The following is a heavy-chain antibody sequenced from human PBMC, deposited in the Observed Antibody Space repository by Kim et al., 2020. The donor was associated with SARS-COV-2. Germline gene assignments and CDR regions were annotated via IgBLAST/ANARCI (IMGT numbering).Heavy chain of an antibody. CDR2: INAGNGNT. CDR3: ARAPYDFWSGYAEGAFDI. V-gene: IGHV1-3*01. J-gene: IGHJ3*02. D-gene: IGHD3-3*01. CDR1: GYTFTSYA. Sequence: ASVKVSCKASGYTFTSYAMHWVRQAPGQRLEWMGWINAGNGNTKYSQKFQGRVTITRDTPASTAYMELSSLRSEDTAVYDCARAPYDFWSGYAEGAFDIWGQGTMVTVSS.